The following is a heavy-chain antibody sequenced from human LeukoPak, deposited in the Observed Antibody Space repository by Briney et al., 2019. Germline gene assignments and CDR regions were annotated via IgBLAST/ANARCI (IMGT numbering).Heavy chain of an antibody. D-gene: IGHD3-22*01. J-gene: IGHJ3*02. CDR2: INSDGSST. CDR1: GFTFSSYW. Sequence: GGSLRLSCAASGFTFSSYWMHWVRQAPGKGLVWVSRINSDGSSTSYADSVKGRFTISRDDAKNTLYLQMNSLRAEDTAVYYCARENMIVVVYDAFDIWGQGTMVTVSS. CDR3: ARENMIVVVYDAFDI. V-gene: IGHV3-74*01.